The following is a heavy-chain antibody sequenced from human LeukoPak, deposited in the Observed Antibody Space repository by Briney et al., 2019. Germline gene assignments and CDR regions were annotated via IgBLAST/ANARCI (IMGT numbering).Heavy chain of an antibody. D-gene: IGHD3-3*01. CDR1: GYIFTDYY. CDR2: MNPNSGNT. CDR3: ARDPSPRYYDFWSGYDY. Sequence: ASVKVSCKASGYIFTDYYMHWVRQATGQGLEWMGWMNPNSGNTGYAQKFQGRVTMARNTSISTAYMELSSLRSEDTAVYYCARDPSPRYYDFWSGYDYWGQGTLVTVSS. V-gene: IGHV1-8*02. J-gene: IGHJ4*02.